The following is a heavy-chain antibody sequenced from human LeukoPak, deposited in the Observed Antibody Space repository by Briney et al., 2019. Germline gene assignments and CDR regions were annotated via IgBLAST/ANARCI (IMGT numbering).Heavy chain of an antibody. J-gene: IGHJ4*02. Sequence: SETLSLTCTVSGGSISSHYWSWIRQPAGKGLEWIGRIYTSGSTNYNPSLKSRVTMSVDTSKNQFSLKLSSVTAADTAVYYCARGGTVGLGRGYFDYWGQGTLVTVSS. V-gene: IGHV4-4*07. CDR3: ARGGTVGLGRGYFDY. CDR1: GGSISSHY. D-gene: IGHD1-26*01. CDR2: IYTSGST.